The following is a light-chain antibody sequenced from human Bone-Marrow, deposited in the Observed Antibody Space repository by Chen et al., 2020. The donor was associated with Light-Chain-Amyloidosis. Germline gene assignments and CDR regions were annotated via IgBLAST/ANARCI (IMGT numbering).Light chain of an antibody. CDR3: QVWDSSSDHVV. J-gene: IGLJ2*01. CDR2: DDR. V-gene: IGLV3-21*02. Sequence: SYVFNQPPSVSVAPGQTARITCGGNNIGSKSVHWYQQKTGQAPILVVYDDRDRPSGIPGRFSGSNFGNTATLTVSRVEAGDEADYYCQVWDSSSDHVVFGGGTKLTVL. CDR1: NIGSKS.